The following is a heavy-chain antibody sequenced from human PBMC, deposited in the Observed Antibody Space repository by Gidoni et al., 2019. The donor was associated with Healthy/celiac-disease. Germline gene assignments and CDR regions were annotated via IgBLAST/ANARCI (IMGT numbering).Heavy chain of an antibody. Sequence: QVQLVQSGAEVKKHGSSAKVSCKASGCTFSSYAISWVRQAPGQGREWMGGIIPIFGTANYAQKFQGRLTITAYESTSTAYMELSSLRSEDTAVYYCARDGGVGGSYYYFDYWGQGTLVTVSS. CDR3: ARDGGVGGSYYYFDY. CDR2: IIPIFGTA. J-gene: IGHJ4*02. CDR1: GCTFSSYA. V-gene: IGHV1-69*01. D-gene: IGHD1-26*01.